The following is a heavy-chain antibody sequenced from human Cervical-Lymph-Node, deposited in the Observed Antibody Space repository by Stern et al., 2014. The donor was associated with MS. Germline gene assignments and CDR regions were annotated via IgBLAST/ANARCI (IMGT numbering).Heavy chain of an antibody. D-gene: IGHD4-17*01. V-gene: IGHV1-46*03. J-gene: IGHJ1*01. CDR3: ANPLPYAN. CDR2: VNPTDGRT. Sequence: VQLVESGAEVKKPGASVKVSCKASGDTFATYPIHWLRQAPGQGPVWMGIVNPTDGRTTYAQTFPGRVTMTRDTSTRTVYMELSSLRAEDTAMYFCANPLPYANWGQGTRVTVSS. CDR1: GDTFATYP.